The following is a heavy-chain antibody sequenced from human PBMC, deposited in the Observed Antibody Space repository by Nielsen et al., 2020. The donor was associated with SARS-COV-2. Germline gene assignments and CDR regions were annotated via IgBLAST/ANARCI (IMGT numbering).Heavy chain of an antibody. J-gene: IGHJ6*03. D-gene: IGHD3-10*01. CDR3: ARAPVDLGWFGGPYYMDV. V-gene: IGHV4-31*03. Sequence: SETLSLTCTVSGGSISSGGYYWSWIRQHPGKGLEWIGYIYYSGSTYYNPSLKSRVTVSVDTSKNQFSLKLSSVTAADTAVYYCARAPVDLGWFGGPYYMDVWGKGTTVTVSS. CDR2: IYYSGST. CDR1: GGSISSGGYY.